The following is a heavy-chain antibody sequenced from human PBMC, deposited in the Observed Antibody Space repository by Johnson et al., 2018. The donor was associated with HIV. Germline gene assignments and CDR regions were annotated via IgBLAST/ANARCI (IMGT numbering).Heavy chain of an antibody. J-gene: IGHJ3*02. D-gene: IGHD3-10*01. Sequence: QVQLVESGGGVVQPGGSLRLSCAASGFTLNTYGMHWVRHAPGKGLEWVAFIRYDGSYKYYVDSVKGRFIISRDNSKNTLYLQINSLRGEDTAVYYCAIDMVRGVTAGGAFDIWGQGTMVTVSS. CDR1: GFTLNTYG. V-gene: IGHV3-30*02. CDR2: IRYDGSYK. CDR3: AIDMVRGVTAGGAFDI.